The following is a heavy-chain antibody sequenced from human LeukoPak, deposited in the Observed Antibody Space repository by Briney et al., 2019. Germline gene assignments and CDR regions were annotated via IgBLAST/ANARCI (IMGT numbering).Heavy chain of an antibody. CDR1: GFTFSDYY. D-gene: IGHD2-21*02. V-gene: IGHV3-11*06. J-gene: IGHJ5*02. Sequence: PGGSLRLSCAASGFTFSDYYMSWIRQAPGKGLEGVSYISSSSSYTNYADSVKGRFTISRDNAKNSLYLQMNSLRAEDTAVYYCARDNKRLAYCGGDCSTFDPWGQGTLVTVSS. CDR3: ARDNKRLAYCGGDCSTFDP. CDR2: ISSSSSYT.